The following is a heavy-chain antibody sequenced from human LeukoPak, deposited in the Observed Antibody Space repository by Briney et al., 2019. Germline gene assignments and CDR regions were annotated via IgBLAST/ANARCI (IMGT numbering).Heavy chain of an antibody. CDR3: AKDYGPAVADEWDYFDY. J-gene: IGHJ4*02. CDR2: ISWNSGSI. CDR1: GFTFDDYA. D-gene: IGHD6-19*01. Sequence: AGGSLRLSCAASGFTFDDYAMHWVRQAPGKGLEWVSGISWNSGSIGYADSVKGRFTISRDNAKNSLYLQMNSLRAEDTALYYCAKDYGPAVADEWDYFDYWGQGTLVTVSS. V-gene: IGHV3-9*01.